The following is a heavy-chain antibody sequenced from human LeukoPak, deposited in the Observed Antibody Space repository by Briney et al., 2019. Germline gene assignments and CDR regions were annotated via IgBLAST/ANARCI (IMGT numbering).Heavy chain of an antibody. Sequence: SETLSLTCTVSGGSISSSSYYWGWIRQPPGKGLEWIGSIYYSGGTYYNPSLKSRVTISVDTSKNQFSLKLNSVTAADTAVYYCARNPIAAAGTSYYYYYYYMDVWGKGTTVTVSS. CDR2: IYYSGGT. J-gene: IGHJ6*03. CDR1: GGSISSSSYY. D-gene: IGHD6-13*01. CDR3: ARNPIAAAGTSYYYYYYYMDV. V-gene: IGHV4-39*01.